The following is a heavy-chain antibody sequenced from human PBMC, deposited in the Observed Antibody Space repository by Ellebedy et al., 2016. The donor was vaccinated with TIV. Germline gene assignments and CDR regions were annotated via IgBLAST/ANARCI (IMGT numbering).Heavy chain of an antibody. CDR3: AKDSGYCGGGSCYSFDY. J-gene: IGHJ4*02. V-gene: IGHV3-30*18. CDR2: ISYDGSNK. Sequence: GGSLRLXXAASGFTFSSKGMHWVRQAPGKGLEWVAGISYDGSNKYYADSVKGRLTISRDNSKNTLYLQMNSLRAEDTAVYYCAKDSGYCGGGSCYSFDYWGQGTLVTVSS. CDR1: GFTFSSKG. D-gene: IGHD2-15*01.